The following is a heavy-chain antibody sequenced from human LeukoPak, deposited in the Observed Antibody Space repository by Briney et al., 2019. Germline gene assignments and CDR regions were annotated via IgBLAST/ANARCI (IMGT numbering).Heavy chain of an antibody. V-gene: IGHV1-18*01. J-gene: IGHJ4*02. CDR1: GYTFTSYG. D-gene: IGHD3-22*01. Sequence: ASVKVSCKASGYTFTSYGISWVRQAPGQGLEWMGWISAYNGNTNYAQKLQGRDTMTTDTSTSTAYMELRSLRSDDTAVYYCARSRYYYDSSGSLNPFDYWGQGTLVTVSS. CDR3: ARSRYYYDSSGSLNPFDY. CDR2: ISAYNGNT.